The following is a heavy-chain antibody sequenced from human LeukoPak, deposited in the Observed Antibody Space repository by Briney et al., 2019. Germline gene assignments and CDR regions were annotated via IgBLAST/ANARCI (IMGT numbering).Heavy chain of an antibody. J-gene: IGHJ4*02. CDR3: ARGGEMATITSY. Sequence: SVKVSCKASGGTFSSYAISWVRQAPGQGLEWMGGIIPIFGTANYAQKFQGRVTITADESTSTAYMELRSLRSEDTAVYYCARGGEMATITSYWGQGTLVTVSS. CDR1: GGTFSSYA. CDR2: IIPIFGTA. D-gene: IGHD5-24*01. V-gene: IGHV1-69*13.